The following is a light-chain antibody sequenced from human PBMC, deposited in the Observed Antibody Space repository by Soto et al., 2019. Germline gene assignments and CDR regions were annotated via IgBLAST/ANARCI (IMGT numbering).Light chain of an antibody. CDR1: QSIVTY. CDR3: QQSYSTPPWT. J-gene: IGKJ1*01. Sequence: EIQMTQSASSLSASLGCGFAVGWRXSQSIVTYLNWYLQKPGKAPKLLIYAASNLQSGVPSRFSGSGSGTDFTLTISSLQPEDFATYFCQQSYSTPPWTFGQGTNVDIK. CDR2: AAS. V-gene: IGKV1-39*01.